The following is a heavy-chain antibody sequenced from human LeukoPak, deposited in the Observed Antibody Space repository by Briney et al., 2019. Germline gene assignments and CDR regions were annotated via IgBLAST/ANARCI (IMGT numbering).Heavy chain of an antibody. J-gene: IGHJ3*02. CDR2: IKQDGTQK. D-gene: IGHD2-21*02. Sequence: GGSLRLSCAASGFSFSDNYMSWIRQAPGRGLEWVADIKQDGTQKYYVDSVEGRITISRDNVKNSLYLQMNSLRVEGTAVYYCARDCGSDCSQAFDIWGQGTMVTVSS. V-gene: IGHV3-7*05. CDR3: ARDCGSDCSQAFDI. CDR1: GFSFSDNY.